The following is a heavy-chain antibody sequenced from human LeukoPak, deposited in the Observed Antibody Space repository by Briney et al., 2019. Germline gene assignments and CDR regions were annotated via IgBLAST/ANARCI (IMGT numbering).Heavy chain of an antibody. CDR3: ARGTSILTAFDI. V-gene: IGHV4-30-2*01. D-gene: IGHD2-2*01. Sequence: SETLSLTCAVSGGSISSGGYSWRWIRQPPGKGLEWIGYIYHSGSTYYNPSLKSRVTISVDRSKNQFSLKLSSVTAADTAVYYCARGTSILTAFDIWGQGAMVTVSS. CDR2: IYHSGST. CDR1: GGSISSGGYS. J-gene: IGHJ3*02.